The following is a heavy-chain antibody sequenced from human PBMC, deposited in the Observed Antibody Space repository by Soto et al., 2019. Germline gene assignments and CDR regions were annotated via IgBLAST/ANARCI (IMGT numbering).Heavy chain of an antibody. CDR2: IYYSGST. D-gene: IGHD2-15*01. CDR1: GGSISSGGYY. J-gene: IGHJ6*03. CDR3: ARDSYCSGGSCSYYYYYMDV. Sequence: QVQLQESGPGLVKPSQTLSLTCTVSGGSISSGGYYWSWIRQHPGKGLGWIGDIYYSGSTYYNPSLKSRVTISVDTSKNQFSLKLSSVTAADTAVYYCARDSYCSGGSCSYYYYYMDVWGKGTTVTVSS. V-gene: IGHV4-31*03.